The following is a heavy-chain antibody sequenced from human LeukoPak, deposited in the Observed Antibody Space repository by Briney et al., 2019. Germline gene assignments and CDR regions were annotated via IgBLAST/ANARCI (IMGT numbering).Heavy chain of an antibody. J-gene: IGHJ4*01. Sequence: PSETLSLTCTVSGGSIRSYYWSWIRQPPGKGLEWIGYIYNSWSTNYNPSLKSRVTISVDTSKNQFSLRLSSVTAADTAVYYCARGPVYSFDYGAKEPLVTVSS. CDR3: ARGPVYSFDY. V-gene: IGHV4-59*01. CDR1: GGSIRSYY. CDR2: IYNSWST.